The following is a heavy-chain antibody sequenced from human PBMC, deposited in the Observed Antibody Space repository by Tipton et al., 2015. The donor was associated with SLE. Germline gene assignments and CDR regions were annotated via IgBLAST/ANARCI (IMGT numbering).Heavy chain of an antibody. CDR1: GGSISSSSYH. V-gene: IGHV4-39*07. Sequence: LRLSCTVPGGSISSSSYHWGWIRQSPGKGLEWIGSIYYSGSTNYNPSLKSRITVSADTSKNQFSLNLRSVTAADTAVYYCARDRDIVLEPVPIPPAFDIWGQGTMVTVSS. J-gene: IGHJ3*02. D-gene: IGHD2-2*02. CDR3: ARDRDIVLEPVPIPPAFDI. CDR2: IYYSGST.